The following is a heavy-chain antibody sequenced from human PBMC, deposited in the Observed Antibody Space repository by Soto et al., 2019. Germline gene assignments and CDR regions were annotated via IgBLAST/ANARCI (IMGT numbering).Heavy chain of an antibody. V-gene: IGHV3-23*01. J-gene: IGHJ4*02. CDR2: ISGTGESK. Sequence: EMQLLESGGGLVQPGGSLILSCAASGFSFSTYSLSWVRQSPGKGLEWVSGISGTGESKHYADSARGRFAISRDNSRNTLSLQMSSLRAEDTAVYYCAKSWGDRLNTYYFQSWGQGTLVTVFS. CDR3: AKSWGDRLNTYYFQS. D-gene: IGHD1-26*01. CDR1: GFSFSTYS.